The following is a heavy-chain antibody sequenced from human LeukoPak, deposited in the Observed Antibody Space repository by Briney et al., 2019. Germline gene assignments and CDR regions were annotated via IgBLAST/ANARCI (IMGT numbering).Heavy chain of an antibody. CDR2: INPNSGGT. CDR1: GYTFTGYY. Sequence: ASVTVSCKASGYTFTGYYMHWVRQAPGQGLEWMGWINPNSGGTNYAQKLQGRVTMTRDTSISTAYMELSRLRSDDTAVYYCARTNYYGSGSRDYWGQGTLVTVSS. J-gene: IGHJ4*02. CDR3: ARTNYYGSGSRDY. D-gene: IGHD3-10*01. V-gene: IGHV1-2*02.